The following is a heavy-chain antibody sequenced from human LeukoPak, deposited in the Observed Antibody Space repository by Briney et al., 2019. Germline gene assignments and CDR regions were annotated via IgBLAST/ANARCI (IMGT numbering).Heavy chain of an antibody. D-gene: IGHD2-21*01. Sequence: GGSLRLSCAASGFTFSSYAMSWVRQVPGKGLEWVANIKQDGSEKNYVDSVKGRFTISKDNAKNSLHLQMNSLRAEDTAVYYCARGFAPADWGQGTLVTVSS. CDR3: ARGFAPAD. V-gene: IGHV3-7*01. CDR1: GFTFSSYA. J-gene: IGHJ4*02. CDR2: IKQDGSEK.